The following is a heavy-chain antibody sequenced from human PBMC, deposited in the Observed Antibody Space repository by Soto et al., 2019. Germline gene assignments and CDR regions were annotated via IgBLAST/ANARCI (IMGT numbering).Heavy chain of an antibody. CDR3: AHGTSGDTWSPFDA. D-gene: IGHD2-21*02. V-gene: IGHV2-5*02. CDR1: GFSLTSSTVG. Sequence: QITLIEAGPTLVKPPQTLTLTWNFTGFSLTSSTVGVAWIRQLPGKALEWLALIYCDDAKRYTTCLKTRLTITKDTSKNQVVLTLTNVEPVDTATYFSAHGTSGDTWSPFDAWGQGALVTFSS. CDR2: IYCDDAK. J-gene: IGHJ4*02.